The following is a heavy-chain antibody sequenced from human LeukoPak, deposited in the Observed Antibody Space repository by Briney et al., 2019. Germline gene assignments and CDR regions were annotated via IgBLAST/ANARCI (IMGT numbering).Heavy chain of an antibody. J-gene: IGHJ5*02. CDR1: GGSISSYY. D-gene: IGHD4/OR15-4a*01. CDR2: IYYSGST. V-gene: IGHV4-59*01. CDR3: ARGTIGWFDP. Sequence: PSKTLSLTCTVSGGSISSYYWSWIRQPPGKGLEWIGYIYYSGSTNYNPSLKSRVTISVDTSKNQFSLKLSSVTAADTAVYYCARGTIGWFDPWGQGTLVTVSS.